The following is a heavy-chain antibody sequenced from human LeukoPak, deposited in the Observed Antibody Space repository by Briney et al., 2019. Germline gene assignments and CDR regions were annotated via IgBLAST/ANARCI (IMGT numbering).Heavy chain of an antibody. CDR1: GFIFSSDS. V-gene: IGHV3-23*01. D-gene: IGHD1-1*01. Sequence: GGSLRLSCATSGFIFSSDSMIWVRQAPGKGLEWVSAISGSGGSTYYADSVKGRFTISRDNSKNTLYLQMNSLRAEDTAVYYYAKATGTFYHFDYWGQGTLVTVSS. J-gene: IGHJ4*02. CDR2: ISGSGGST. CDR3: AKATGTFYHFDY.